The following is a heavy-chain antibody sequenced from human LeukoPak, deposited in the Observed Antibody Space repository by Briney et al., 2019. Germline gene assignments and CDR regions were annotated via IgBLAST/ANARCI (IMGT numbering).Heavy chain of an antibody. Sequence: GGSLRLSCAAYGLTVSRNYMSWVRQAPGKGLEWVSVIYSGGSTYYADSVKGRFTISRDNSKNTLYLQMNSLRAEDTAVYYCARDAELVYWGQGTLVTVSS. CDR1: GLTVSRNY. J-gene: IGHJ4*02. CDR2: IYSGGST. CDR3: ARDAELVY. D-gene: IGHD3-10*01. V-gene: IGHV3-53*01.